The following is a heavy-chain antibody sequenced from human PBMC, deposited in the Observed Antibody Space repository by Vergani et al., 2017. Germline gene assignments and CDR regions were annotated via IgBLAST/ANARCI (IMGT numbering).Heavy chain of an antibody. J-gene: IGHJ3*02. CDR1: GFTFDDYA. V-gene: IGHV3-9*01. Sequence: EVQLVESGGGLVQPGRSLRLSCAASGFTFDDYAMHWVRQAPGKGLEWVSGISWNSGSIGYADSVKGRFTISRDNAKNSLYLQMNSLRAEDTALYYCAKDRDCSSTSCYTGGAFDSWGQGTMVTVSS. CDR2: ISWNSGSI. CDR3: AKDRDCSSTSCYTGGAFDS. D-gene: IGHD2-2*02.